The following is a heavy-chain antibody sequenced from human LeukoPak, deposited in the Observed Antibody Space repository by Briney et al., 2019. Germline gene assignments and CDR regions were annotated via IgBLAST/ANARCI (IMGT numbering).Heavy chain of an antibody. CDR2: ISAYNGNT. Sequence: GASVKVSCKXSGYTFTSYGISWVRQTPGQGLEWMGWISAYNGNTNYAQKLQGRVTMTTDTSTSTAYMELRSLRSDDTAVYYCARDSSHFWSGYRSWGQGTLVTVSS. J-gene: IGHJ4*02. D-gene: IGHD3-3*02. CDR3: ARDSSHFWSGYRS. CDR1: GYTFTSYG. V-gene: IGHV1-18*01.